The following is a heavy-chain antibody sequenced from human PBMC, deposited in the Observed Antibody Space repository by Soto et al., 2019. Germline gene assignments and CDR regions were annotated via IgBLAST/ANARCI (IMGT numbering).Heavy chain of an antibody. CDR1: GFTFDNYA. CDR2: ISGSGAGT. Sequence: EVHLLESGGGLVQPGGSLRLSCTASGFTFDNYAMTWVRQAPGKGLEWVSAISGSGAGTYYADSVKGRFAISRDNSKNTLFLQRNSLSGEDTAFYYSAKELIGGGGGYYGVVDHWGQGTLVNVSS. J-gene: IGHJ4*02. D-gene: IGHD3-16*01. CDR3: AKELIGGGGGYYGVVDH. V-gene: IGHV3-23*01.